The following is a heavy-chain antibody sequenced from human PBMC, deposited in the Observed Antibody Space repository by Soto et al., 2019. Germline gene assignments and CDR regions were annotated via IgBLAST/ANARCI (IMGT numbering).Heavy chain of an antibody. CDR3: ARSGYSYGYAIFDY. Sequence: PSETLSLTCAVSGYSISSGYYWGWIRQPPGKGLEWIGSTYHSGSTYYNPSLKSRVTISVDTSKNQFSLKLSSVTAADTAVYYCARSGYSYGYAIFDYWGQGTLVTVSS. J-gene: IGHJ4*02. D-gene: IGHD5-18*01. V-gene: IGHV4-38-2*01. CDR2: TYHSGST. CDR1: GYSISSGYY.